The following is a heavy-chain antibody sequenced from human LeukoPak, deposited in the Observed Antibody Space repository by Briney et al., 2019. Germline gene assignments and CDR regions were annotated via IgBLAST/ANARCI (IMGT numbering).Heavy chain of an antibody. CDR3: AKDMGGYYGSFDY. CDR2: ISWNSGSI. J-gene: IGHJ4*02. Sequence: AGGSLRLSCAASGFTFSSYSMNWVRQAPGKGLEWVSGISWNSGSIGYADSVKGRFTISRDNAKNSLYLQMNSLRAEDTALYYCAKDMGGYYGSFDYWGQGTLVTVSS. D-gene: IGHD3-22*01. V-gene: IGHV3-9*01. CDR1: GFTFSSYS.